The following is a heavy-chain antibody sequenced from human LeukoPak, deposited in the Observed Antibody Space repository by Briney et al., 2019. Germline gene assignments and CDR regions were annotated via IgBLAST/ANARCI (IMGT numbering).Heavy chain of an antibody. CDR1: GGSFSGYY. Sequence: SETLSLTCAVYGGSFSGYYWSWIRQPPGKGLEWIGEINHSGSTNYNPSLKSRVTISVDTSKNQFSLKLSSVTAADTAVYYCARLPGDYGAFDIWGQGTMVTVSS. CDR2: INHSGST. CDR3: ARLPGDYGAFDI. J-gene: IGHJ3*02. D-gene: IGHD3-16*01. V-gene: IGHV4-34*01.